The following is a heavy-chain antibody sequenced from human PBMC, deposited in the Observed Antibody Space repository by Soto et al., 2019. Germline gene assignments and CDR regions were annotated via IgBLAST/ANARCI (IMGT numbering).Heavy chain of an antibody. CDR1: GFTFSSYS. V-gene: IGHV3-48*02. D-gene: IGHD2-21*02. Sequence: PGGSLRLSCAASGFTFSSYSMNWVRQAPGKGLEWVSYISSSSSTIYYADSVKGRFTISRDNAKNSLYLQMNSLRDEDTAVYYCASSGGGDCYSCDYYYGMDVWGQGTTVTVSS. CDR2: ISSSSSTI. CDR3: ASSGGGDCYSCDYYYGMDV. J-gene: IGHJ6*02.